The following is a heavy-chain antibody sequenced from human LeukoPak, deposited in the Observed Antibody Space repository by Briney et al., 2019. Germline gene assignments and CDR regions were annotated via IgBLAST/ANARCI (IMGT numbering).Heavy chain of an antibody. V-gene: IGHV3-30-3*01. D-gene: IGHD3-3*01. CDR3: ARDPPNLYDFWCGYFGAYYYYGMDV. CDR2: ISYDGSNK. J-gene: IGHJ6*02. CDR1: GFTFSSYA. Sequence: GGSLRLSCAASGFTFSSYAMHWVRQAPGKGLEWVAVISYDGSNKYYADSVKGRFTISRDNSKNTLYLQMNSLRAEDTAVYYCARDPPNLYDFWCGYFGAYYYYGMDVWGQGTTVTVSS.